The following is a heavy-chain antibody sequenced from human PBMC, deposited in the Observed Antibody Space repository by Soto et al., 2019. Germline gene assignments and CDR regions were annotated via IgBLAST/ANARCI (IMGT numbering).Heavy chain of an antibody. Sequence: SETLSLTCTVSGGSISSGGYYWSWIRQHPGKGLEWIGYIYYSGSTYYNPSLKSRVTISVDTSKNQFSLKLSSVTAADTAVYYCASIDCSSTSCRLDVWGKGTTVTVSS. J-gene: IGHJ6*04. D-gene: IGHD2-2*01. CDR1: GGSISSGGYY. V-gene: IGHV4-31*03. CDR2: IYYSGST. CDR3: ASIDCSSTSCRLDV.